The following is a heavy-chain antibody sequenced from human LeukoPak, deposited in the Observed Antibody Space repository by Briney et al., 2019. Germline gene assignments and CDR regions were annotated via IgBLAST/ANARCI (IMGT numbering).Heavy chain of an antibody. CDR3: ARAIKAVAGTFHRDFYFDY. D-gene: IGHD6-19*01. J-gene: IGHJ4*02. V-gene: IGHV6-1*01. Sequence: SQTLSLTCAISGDSVSSNSAAWNWIRQSPSRGLEWLGRTYYRSKWYNDYAVSVKSRITINPDTSKNQFSLQLNSVTPEDTAVYYCARAIKAVAGTFHRDFYFDYWGQGTLVTVSS. CDR2: TYYRSKWYN. CDR1: GDSVSSNSAA.